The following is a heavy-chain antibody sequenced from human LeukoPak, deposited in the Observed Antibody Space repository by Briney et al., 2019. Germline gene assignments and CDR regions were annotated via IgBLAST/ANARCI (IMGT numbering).Heavy chain of an antibody. D-gene: IGHD6-19*01. V-gene: IGHV1-18*01. CDR1: GYTFTSYG. CDR2: ISAYNGNT. J-gene: IGHJ4*02. CDR3: ARMYSSGWHGDY. Sequence: ASVKVSCKASGYTFTSYGISRVRQAPGQGLEWMGWISAYNGNTNYAQKLQGRVTMTTDTSTSTAYMELRSLRSDDTAVYYCARMYSSGWHGDYWGQGTLVTVSS.